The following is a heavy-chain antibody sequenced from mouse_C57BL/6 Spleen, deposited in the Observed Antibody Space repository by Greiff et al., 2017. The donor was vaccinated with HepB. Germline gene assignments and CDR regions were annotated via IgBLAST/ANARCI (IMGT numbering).Heavy chain of an antibody. CDR3: ASEGTTVKGAWFAY. CDR1: GFSLTSYG. J-gene: IGHJ3*01. D-gene: IGHD1-1*01. V-gene: IGHV2-6*01. Sequence: VHLVESGPGLVAPSQSLSITCTVSGFSLTSYGVDWVRQSPGKGLEWLGVIWGVGSTNYNSALKSRLSISKDNSKSQVFLKMNSLQTDDTAMYYCASEGTTVKGAWFAYWGQVTLVTVSA. CDR2: IWGVGST.